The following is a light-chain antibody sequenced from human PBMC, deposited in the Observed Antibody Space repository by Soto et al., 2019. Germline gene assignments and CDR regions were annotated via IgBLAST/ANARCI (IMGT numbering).Light chain of an antibody. CDR2: ATS. CDR3: QQGDTPRWT. Sequence: DIQMTQSPTSLSASVGDRVTITCRASQNIRSYLNWYQQIPGKAPNLLIYATSILQTGVPSRFSGSGTGTDFTLTINGLQPEDFATYYCQQGDTPRWTFGQGTKVEIK. J-gene: IGKJ1*01. V-gene: IGKV1-39*01. CDR1: QNIRSY.